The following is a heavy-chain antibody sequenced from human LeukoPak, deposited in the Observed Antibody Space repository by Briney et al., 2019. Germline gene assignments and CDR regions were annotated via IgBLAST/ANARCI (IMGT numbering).Heavy chain of an antibody. V-gene: IGHV3-7*04. CDR3: GRDDGCRSVDY. Sequence: SGGSLRLSCAASGFTFSTYWMSWVRQAPGKGLEWVANIKQDGSEKYYVDSVKGRFTISRDNAKNSLYLQMNSLRAEDTAVYYCGRDDGCRSVDYWGQGTLVTVSS. CDR2: IKQDGSEK. D-gene: IGHD5-24*01. J-gene: IGHJ4*02. CDR1: GFTFSTYW.